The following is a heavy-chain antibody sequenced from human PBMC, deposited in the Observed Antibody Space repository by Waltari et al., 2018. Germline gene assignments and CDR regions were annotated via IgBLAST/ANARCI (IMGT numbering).Heavy chain of an antibody. Sequence: EVQLVESGGGLVKPGGSLRLSCAASGFPFSSYSMTWVRQAPGKGLEWVSSISSSSSYIYYADSVKGRFTISRDNAKNSLYLQMNSLRAEDTAVYYCARGGRHSSSWYWVYWGQGTLVTVSS. J-gene: IGHJ4*02. CDR3: ARGGRHSSSWYWVY. CDR2: ISSSSSYI. V-gene: IGHV3-21*01. CDR1: GFPFSSYS. D-gene: IGHD6-13*01.